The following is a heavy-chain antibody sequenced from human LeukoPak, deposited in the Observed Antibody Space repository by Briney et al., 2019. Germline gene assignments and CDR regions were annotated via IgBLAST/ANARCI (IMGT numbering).Heavy chain of an antibody. D-gene: IGHD2/OR15-2a*01. CDR3: ARVLYEFDY. V-gene: IGHV4-39*07. Sequence: PSETLSLTCTVSGGSISNTHFYWGWIRQPPGKGLEWIGHIYYSGSTYFNPSLKSRVTISVDTSKNQFSLKLSSVTAADTAVYYCARVLYEFDYWGREPWSPSPQ. CDR1: GGSISNTHFY. CDR2: IYYSGST. J-gene: IGHJ4*02.